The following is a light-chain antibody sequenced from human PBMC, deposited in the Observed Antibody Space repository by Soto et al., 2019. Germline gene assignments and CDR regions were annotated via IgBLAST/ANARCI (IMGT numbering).Light chain of an antibody. J-gene: IGKJ1*01. CDR1: QSVSSSY. V-gene: IGKV3-20*01. CDR2: GAS. CDR3: QKYGSSPTT. Sequence: EIVLTQSPGTLSLSPGERATLSCRASQSVSSSYLAWYQQKPGQAPRLLIYGASSRATGIPDRFSGSGSGTDFTLTISRLEPEDFAVYYCQKYGSSPTTFGQGTTVDIK.